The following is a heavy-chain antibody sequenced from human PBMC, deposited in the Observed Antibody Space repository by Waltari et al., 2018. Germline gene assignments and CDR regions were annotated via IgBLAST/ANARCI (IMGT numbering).Heavy chain of an antibody. CDR3: ARVGVVQGVILFFDY. CDR2: IYYSGST. V-gene: IGHV4-39*07. D-gene: IGHD3-10*01. Sequence: QLQLQESGPGLVKPSETLSLTCTVSGGSISSSSYYWGWIRQPPGKGLEWIGSIYYSGSTYYKPSLKMRVTISVDTSKNQFALKLSSVTAAATAVYHCARVGVVQGVILFFDYWGQGILVTVSS. CDR1: GGSISSSSYY. J-gene: IGHJ4*02.